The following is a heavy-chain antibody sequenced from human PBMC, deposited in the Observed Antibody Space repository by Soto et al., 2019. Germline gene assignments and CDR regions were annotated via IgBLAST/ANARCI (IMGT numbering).Heavy chain of an antibody. CDR2: ISSSSNHI. CDR1: GFTLSTYN. Sequence: GGSLRLSCAASGFTLSTYNMNWVRQAPGKGLEWVSSISSSSNHIYYADSVKGRFTISRDNANNSLYLQMNSLRAEDTAIYYCAKDRGRGSPVSGGMDVWGQGTTVTVSS. V-gene: IGHV3-21*01. CDR3: AKDRGRGSPVSGGMDV. D-gene: IGHD3-10*01. J-gene: IGHJ6*02.